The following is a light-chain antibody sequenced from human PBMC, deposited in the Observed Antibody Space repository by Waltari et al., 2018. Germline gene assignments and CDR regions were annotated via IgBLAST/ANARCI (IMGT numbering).Light chain of an antibody. CDR3: AAWDDGWSGPWV. Sequence: QSVLTQPPSTSATPGQRVTISCSGSKSNIGNNSVYWYQQVPGMAPKLIIYKNSQRPSGVPYRFAGSKSGTSASLAISGLRSEDEATYHCAAWDDGWSGPWVFGGGTRVTVL. V-gene: IGLV1-47*01. J-gene: IGLJ3*02. CDR1: KSNIGNNS. CDR2: KNS.